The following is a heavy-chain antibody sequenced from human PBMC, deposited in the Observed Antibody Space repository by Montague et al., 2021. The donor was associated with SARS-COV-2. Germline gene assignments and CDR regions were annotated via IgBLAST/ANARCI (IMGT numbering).Heavy chain of an antibody. CDR3: ARIPYGDVI. J-gene: IGHJ4*02. V-gene: IGHV3-53*01. Sequence: SLRLSCAASGFTVSSNYMSWVRQAPVKGLEWVSVIYSGGSTYYADSVKGRFTISRNNSKNTLYLQMNSLRAEDTAVYYCARIPYGDVIWGQGTLVTVSS. D-gene: IGHD2-21*01. CDR2: IYSGGST. CDR1: GFTVSSNY.